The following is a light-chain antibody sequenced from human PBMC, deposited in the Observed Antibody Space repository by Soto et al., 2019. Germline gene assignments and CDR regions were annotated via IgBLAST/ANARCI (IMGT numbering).Light chain of an antibody. Sequence: DIQMTQSPSSVSASIVDRFTITFLASQSISSYLNWYQQKPGKAPKLLIYAASSLQSGVPSRFSGSGSGTDFTLTISSLQPEDFATYYCQQSYSTPLTFGGGTKVDIK. V-gene: IGKV1-39*01. CDR1: QSISSY. CDR3: QQSYSTPLT. CDR2: AAS. J-gene: IGKJ4*01.